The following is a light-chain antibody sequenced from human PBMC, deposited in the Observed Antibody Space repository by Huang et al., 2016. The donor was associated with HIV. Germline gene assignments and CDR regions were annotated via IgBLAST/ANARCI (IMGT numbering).Light chain of an antibody. Sequence: EIVMTQSPATLSVSPGERAPLSCRASQNIGDNLTWYQHKPGQAPRLLIYGASTRATGIPPRCSGSGSGTEFTLTISGLESEDFAVYYCQQFNNWPPRFTFGPGTTVDVK. CDR1: QNIGDN. CDR2: GAS. V-gene: IGKV3-15*01. J-gene: IGKJ3*01. CDR3: QQFNNWPPRFT.